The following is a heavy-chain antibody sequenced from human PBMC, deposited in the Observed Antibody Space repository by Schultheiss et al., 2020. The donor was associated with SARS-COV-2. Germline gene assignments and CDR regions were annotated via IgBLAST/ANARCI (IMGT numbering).Heavy chain of an antibody. J-gene: IGHJ4*01. Sequence: GGSLRLSCVGSGFGFNYYSMNWVRQAPGKGLEGVSYISGDSRIIDYADSVKGRFTTSRDNDKNSVYLQMNSLRAEDTAIYYCARDREQWNFWGRGTLVTVSS. CDR3: ARDREQWNF. D-gene: IGHD6-19*01. CDR2: ISGDSRII. CDR1: GFGFNYYS. V-gene: IGHV3-48*01.